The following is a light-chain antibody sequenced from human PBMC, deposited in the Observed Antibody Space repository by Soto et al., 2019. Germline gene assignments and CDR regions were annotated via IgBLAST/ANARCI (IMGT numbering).Light chain of an antibody. CDR1: QSVSSN. Sequence: EIVMTQSPATLSVSPVERATLSCRASQSVSSNLAWYQQKPGQAPRLLIYGASTRATGIPARFIGSGSGTEFTLTISSLQSEDFAVYYCQQYNNWPPAFTFGPGTKVDIK. CDR2: GAS. V-gene: IGKV3-15*01. J-gene: IGKJ3*01. CDR3: QQYNNWPPAFT.